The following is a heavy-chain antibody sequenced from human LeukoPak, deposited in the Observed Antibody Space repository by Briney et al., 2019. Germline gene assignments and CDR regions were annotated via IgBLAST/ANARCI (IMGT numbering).Heavy chain of an antibody. CDR1: GGSISSSNYY. CDR2: IYYSGST. CDR3: ARRTQDYYYYYGMDV. Sequence: SETLSLTCTVSGGSISSSNYYWGWIRQPPGKGLEWIGSIYYSGSTYYNPSLKSRVTISVDTPKNHFSLKLSSVTAADTAVYYRARRTQDYYYYYGMDVWGQGTTVTVSS. J-gene: IGHJ6*02. D-gene: IGHD2-2*01. V-gene: IGHV4-39*02.